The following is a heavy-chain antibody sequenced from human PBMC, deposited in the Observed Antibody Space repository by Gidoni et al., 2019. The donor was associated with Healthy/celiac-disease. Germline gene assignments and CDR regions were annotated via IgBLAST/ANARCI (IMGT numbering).Heavy chain of an antibody. J-gene: IGHJ4*02. CDR3: ARETIVGATTLGYYFDY. CDR2: IWYDGSNK. D-gene: IGHD1-26*01. V-gene: IGHV3-33*01. CDR1: GFTFRSYG. Sequence: QVQLVESGGGVVQPGRSLRLSCAASGFTFRSYGMHWVRQAPGKGLEWVAVIWYDGSNKYYADSVKGRFTISRDNSKNTLYLQMNSLRAEDTAVYYCARETIVGATTLGYYFDYWGQGTLVTVSS.